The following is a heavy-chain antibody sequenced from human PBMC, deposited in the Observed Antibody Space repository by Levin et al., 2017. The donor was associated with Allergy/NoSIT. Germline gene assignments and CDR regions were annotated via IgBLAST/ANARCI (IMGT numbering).Heavy chain of an antibody. CDR1: GYTFKSYY. CDR3: ARDAGPSITVLRGPTLSSYFDY. CDR2: INPGGGGT. V-gene: IGHV1-46*02. D-gene: IGHD3-10*01. J-gene: IGHJ4*02. Sequence: ASVKVSCKASGYTFKSYYIHWVRQAPGQGLEWMGIINPGGGGTNYAQKFQGRVTMTRDTSANIVYMELTSLRSEDTAVYYCARDAGPSITVLRGPTLSSYFDYSGQGTLVTVSS.